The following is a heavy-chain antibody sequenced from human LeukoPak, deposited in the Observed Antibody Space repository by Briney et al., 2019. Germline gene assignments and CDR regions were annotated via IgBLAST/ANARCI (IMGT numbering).Heavy chain of an antibody. Sequence: PGGPRGPPCPPPGFPFSSMAISWAPKPPGKGLEWVPPISGSGSSTYYADSVKGRFTISRDNSKNTLYLQMNSLRAEDTAVYYCAKGVAVASPYYFDYWGQGTLVTVSS. D-gene: IGHD6-19*01. CDR3: AKGVAVASPYYFDY. CDR1: GFPFSSMA. J-gene: IGHJ4*02. CDR2: ISGSGSST. V-gene: IGHV3-23*01.